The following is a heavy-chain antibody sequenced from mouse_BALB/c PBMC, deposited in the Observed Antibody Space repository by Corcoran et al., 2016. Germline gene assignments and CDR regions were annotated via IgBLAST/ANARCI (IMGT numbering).Heavy chain of an antibody. Sequence: EVQLQQSGAELVKPGATVKLSCTASGFNIKDTYMHWVKQRPEQGLEWIGRIDPANGNTKYDPKFQGKATITADTSSNTAYLQLSSLTSEDTAVYYCARSNWFDYWGQGTTLTVSS. CDR1: GFNIKDTY. CDR3: ARSNWFDY. D-gene: IGHD4-1*01. V-gene: IGHV14-3*02. J-gene: IGHJ2*01. CDR2: IDPANGNT.